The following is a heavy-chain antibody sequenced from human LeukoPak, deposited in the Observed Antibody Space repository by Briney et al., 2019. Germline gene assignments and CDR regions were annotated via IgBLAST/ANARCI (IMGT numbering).Heavy chain of an antibody. CDR1: GGSITFSSYY. Sequence: SETLSLTCTVSGGSITFSSYYWSWIRQPPGKGLEWIGYIYYSGSTNYNPSLKSRVTISVDTSKNQFSLKLSSVTAADTAVYYCARNTGYYKTLDYWGQGTLVTVSS. J-gene: IGHJ4*02. V-gene: IGHV4-61*01. CDR3: ARNTGYYKTLDY. D-gene: IGHD3-9*01. CDR2: IYYSGST.